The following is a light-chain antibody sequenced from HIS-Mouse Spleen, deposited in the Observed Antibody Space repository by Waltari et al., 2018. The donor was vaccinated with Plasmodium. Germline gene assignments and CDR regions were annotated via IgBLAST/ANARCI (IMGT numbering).Light chain of an antibody. J-gene: IGLJ3*02. Sequence: SYELTQPPSVSVSPGQTARITCSGDALPKKYAYWYQQKSGQAPGRVIYEDSKRPSGIPERFFGSSSGTMATLTISGAQVEDEADYYCYSTDSSGNHRVFGGGTKLTVL. CDR1: ALPKKY. CDR2: EDS. V-gene: IGLV3-10*01. CDR3: YSTDSSGNHRV.